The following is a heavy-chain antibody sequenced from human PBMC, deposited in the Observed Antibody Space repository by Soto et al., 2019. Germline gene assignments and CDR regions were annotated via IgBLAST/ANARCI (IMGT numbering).Heavy chain of an antibody. V-gene: IGHV4-4*02. J-gene: IGHJ4*02. Sequence: SETLSLTCAISGGSITSSNWWSWVRQPPGKGLEWIGEIYHSGSTNYNPSLESRLTISVDKSKNQFSLNLASVTAEDTAVYYCARVHSSSYHYFDYWGQGTLVTVSS. CDR2: IYHSGST. D-gene: IGHD6-13*01. CDR1: GGSITSSNW. CDR3: ARVHSSSYHYFDY.